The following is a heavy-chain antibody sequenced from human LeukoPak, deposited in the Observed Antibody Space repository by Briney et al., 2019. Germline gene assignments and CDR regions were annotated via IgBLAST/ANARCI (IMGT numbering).Heavy chain of an antibody. J-gene: IGHJ4*02. Sequence: GGSPRLSCAASGFTFSNYAMGWLRQAPGKGLEWVSAISGSGGSTYYADSVKGRFTMSRDKSKNTLYLQMNSLRAEDTAVYYCAKDGGNSRRYFDYWGQGTLVTVSS. CDR1: GFTFSNYA. D-gene: IGHD4-23*01. CDR3: AKDGGNSRRYFDY. V-gene: IGHV3-23*01. CDR2: ISGSGGST.